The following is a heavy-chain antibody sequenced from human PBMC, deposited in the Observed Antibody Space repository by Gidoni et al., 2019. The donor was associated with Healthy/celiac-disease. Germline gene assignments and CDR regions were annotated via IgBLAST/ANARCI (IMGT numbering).Heavy chain of an antibody. D-gene: IGHD3-22*01. CDR3: TTVSAYDSSGYYYYYYGMDV. V-gene: IGHV3-15*01. Sequence: EVQLVESGGGLVKPGVSLRLSCAASGFTFSNAWMSWVRQAPGKGLELVGRIKSKTDDRTTDYAAPVKGRFTISRDDSKNTLYLQMNSRKTEDTAVYYCTTVSAYDSSGYYYYYYGMDVWGQGTTVTVSS. CDR2: IKSKTDDRTT. CDR1: GFTFSNAW. J-gene: IGHJ6*02.